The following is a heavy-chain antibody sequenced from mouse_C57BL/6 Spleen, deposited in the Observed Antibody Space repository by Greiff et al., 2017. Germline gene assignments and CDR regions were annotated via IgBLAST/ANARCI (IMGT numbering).Heavy chain of an antibody. CDR2: IDPETGGT. V-gene: IGHV1-15*01. CDR1: GYTFTDYE. J-gene: IGHJ4*01. D-gene: IGHD1-1*01. Sequence: VQLQESGAELVRPGASVTLSCKASGYTFTDYEMHWVKQTPVHGLEWIGAIDPETGGTAYNQKFKGKAIPTADKSSSTAYMELRSLTSEDSAVYYCTRSPITTGDYYAMDYWGQGTSVTVSS. CDR3: TRSPITTGDYYAMDY.